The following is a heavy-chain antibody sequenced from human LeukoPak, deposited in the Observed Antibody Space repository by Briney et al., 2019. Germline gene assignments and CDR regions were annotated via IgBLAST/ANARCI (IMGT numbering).Heavy chain of an antibody. CDR3: ARDRSSWYFDY. CDR1: GFTFSDDY. J-gene: IGHJ4*02. D-gene: IGHD6-13*01. V-gene: IGHV3-11*01. CDR2: ISSSGSTI. Sequence: SGGSLRLSCAASGFTFSDDYMSWIRQAPGKGLEWVSYISSSGSTIYYADSVKGRFTISRDNAKNSLYLQMNSLRAEDTAVYYCARDRSSWYFDYWGQGTLVTVSS.